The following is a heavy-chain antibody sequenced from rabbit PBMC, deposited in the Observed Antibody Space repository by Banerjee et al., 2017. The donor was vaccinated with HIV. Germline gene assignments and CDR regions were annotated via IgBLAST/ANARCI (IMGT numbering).Heavy chain of an antibody. V-gene: IGHV1S45*01. CDR1: GFSY. CDR2: INTSSGNI. D-gene: IGHD4-1*01. Sequence: QEQLVESGGGLVQPEGSLTLTCTASGFSYMCWVRQAPGKGLEWIACINTSSGNIVYATWAKGRFTISKPSSTTMTLQMTSLTAADTATYFCARDLAGVIGWNFNLWGPGTLVTDS. CDR3: ARDLAGVIGWNFNL. J-gene: IGHJ4*01.